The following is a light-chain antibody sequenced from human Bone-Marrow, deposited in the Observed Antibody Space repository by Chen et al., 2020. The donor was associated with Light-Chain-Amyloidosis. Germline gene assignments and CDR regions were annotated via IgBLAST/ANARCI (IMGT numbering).Light chain of an antibody. V-gene: IGLV2-14*03. CDR1: STDVGGYKY. Sequence: QSALTQPASVSGSPGQTITISCTGTSTDVGGYKYVAWYQQHPGKAPKLMIYDVSTRPSGVSSRFSGSKSGNSASLTISGLQAEYEADYYCSSYTASSFYVFGTATTVTVL. CDR3: SSYTASSFYV. CDR2: DVS. J-gene: IGLJ1*01.